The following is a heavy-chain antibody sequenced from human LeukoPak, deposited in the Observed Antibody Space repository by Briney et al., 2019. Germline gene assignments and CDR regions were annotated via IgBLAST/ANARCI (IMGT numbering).Heavy chain of an antibody. Sequence: GRSLRLSCAASGFTFSSYGMHWVRQAPGKGLEGVAVISYDGSNKYYADSVKGRFTISGDNSKNTLYLQMNSLRAEDTAVYYCAKDPAHYYDSSGYYPYWGQGTLVTVSS. V-gene: IGHV3-30*18. CDR1: GFTFSSYG. J-gene: IGHJ4*02. CDR2: ISYDGSNK. D-gene: IGHD3-22*01. CDR3: AKDPAHYYDSSGYYPY.